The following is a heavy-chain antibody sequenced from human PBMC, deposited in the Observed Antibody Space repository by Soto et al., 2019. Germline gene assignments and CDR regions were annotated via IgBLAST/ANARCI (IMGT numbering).Heavy chain of an antibody. CDR3: AIYRDGYTYLGY. CDR2: INPSGGST. CDR1: GYTFPSYY. D-gene: IGHD5-12*01. Sequence: QVQLVQSGAEVKKPGPSVKVSCKASGYTFPSYYMHWVRQAPGQGLEWMGIINPSGGSTSYAQKFQGRVTMSRDTSTSTVHMELSSLTSEDTAVYYCAIYRDGYTYLGYWGQGTLVTVSS. J-gene: IGHJ4*02. V-gene: IGHV1-46*01.